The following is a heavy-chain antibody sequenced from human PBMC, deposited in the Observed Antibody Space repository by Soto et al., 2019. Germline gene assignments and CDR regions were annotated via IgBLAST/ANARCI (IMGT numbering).Heavy chain of an antibody. V-gene: IGHV3-48*03. CDR1: GFTFSSYE. CDR2: IGTSGKTI. CDR3: ARDPALYSGKFDYGLDV. D-gene: IGHD2-2*01. Sequence: PEGSLRLSCAVSGFTFSSYEMNWVRQAPGKGLEWVSYIGTSGKTIYYADSVRGRFTISRDNAKNSLYLQMNSLRAEDTAVYFCARDPALYSGKFDYGLDVWGRGTTVTVSS. J-gene: IGHJ6*02.